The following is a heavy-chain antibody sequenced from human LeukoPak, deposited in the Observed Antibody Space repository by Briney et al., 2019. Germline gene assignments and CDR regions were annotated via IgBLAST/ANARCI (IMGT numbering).Heavy chain of an antibody. CDR1: GFTFSSYS. D-gene: IGHD4-17*01. CDR2: ISSSSSTI. Sequence: PGGSLRLSCAASGFTFSSYSMNWVRQAPGKGLEWVSYISSSSSTIYYADSVKGRFTISRDNAKNSLYLQMNSLRAEDTAVYYCARDYGDMSPDAFDIWGQGTMVTVSS. J-gene: IGHJ3*02. CDR3: ARDYGDMSPDAFDI. V-gene: IGHV3-48*01.